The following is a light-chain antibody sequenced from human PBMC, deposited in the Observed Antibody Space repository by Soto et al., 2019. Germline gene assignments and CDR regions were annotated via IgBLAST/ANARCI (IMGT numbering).Light chain of an antibody. CDR2: DAS. V-gene: IGKV1-33*01. J-gene: IGKJ3*01. Sequence: DIQMTQSPSSLSASVGDRVTITCQASQDISNYLNWYQQKPGKAPKLLIYDASTLETGVPSRFSGSGSGTDFTFTISSLQPEDIATYYCQQYDNLPAPLFTFGPGTKVDIK. CDR3: QQYDNLPAPLFT. CDR1: QDISNY.